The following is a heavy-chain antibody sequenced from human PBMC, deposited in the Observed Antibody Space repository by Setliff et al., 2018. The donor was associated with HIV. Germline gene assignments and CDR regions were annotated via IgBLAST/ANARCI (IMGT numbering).Heavy chain of an antibody. CDR3: ARLYDRYDDSGYYHPVQALSY. V-gene: IGHV3-23*01. J-gene: IGHJ4*02. CDR2: VGAVGAPT. Sequence: PGGSLRLSCAASGFTFSTYAMGWVRQAPGKGLEWVSTVGAVGAPTHYAESVKGRFTISRDNSKNTLYLRMNSLRAEDTAVYYCARLYDRYDDSGYYHPVQALSYWGQGAQVTVSS. D-gene: IGHD3-3*01. CDR1: GFTFSTYA.